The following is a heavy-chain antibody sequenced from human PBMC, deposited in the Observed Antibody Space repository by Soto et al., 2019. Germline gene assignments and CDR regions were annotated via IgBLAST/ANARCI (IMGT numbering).Heavy chain of an antibody. J-gene: IGHJ6*02. CDR3: ARDLGIFGVVYYYYYGMDV. CDR2: ISAYNGNT. D-gene: IGHD3-3*01. CDR1: GYTFTSYG. V-gene: IGHV1-18*01. Sequence: ASVKVSCKASGYTFTSYGISWVRQAPGQGLEWMGWISAYNGNTNYAQKLQGRVTMTTDTSTSTAYMELRSLRSDDTAMYYCARDLGIFGVVYYYYYGMDVWGQGTTVTVSS.